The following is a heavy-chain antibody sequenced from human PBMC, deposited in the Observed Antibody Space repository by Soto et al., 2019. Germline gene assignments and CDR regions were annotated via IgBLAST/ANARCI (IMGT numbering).Heavy chain of an antibody. D-gene: IGHD2-2*01. CDR2: IDYDGTTT. V-gene: IGHV3-74*01. J-gene: IGHJ1*01. CDR1: GFSFDSYW. Sequence: ELQLVESGGVLVQPGGSLRLSCAASGFSFDSYWMHWVRQAPGQGPMWVSRIDYDGTTTNYADSVKGRFTISRDNAKSTLYLQMNSLRPEETAVYYWTRGPRASSGGTGAYWGKGTLVTVSS. CDR3: TRGPRASSGGTGAY.